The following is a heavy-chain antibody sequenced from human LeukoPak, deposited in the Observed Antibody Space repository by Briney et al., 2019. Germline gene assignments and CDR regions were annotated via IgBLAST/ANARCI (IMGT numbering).Heavy chain of an antibody. CDR3: ARETGTDYFDY. D-gene: IGHD2-8*02. V-gene: IGHV3-33*01. CDR1: GFTFSSYG. Sequence: PGGSLRLSCAASGFTFSSYGMHWGRQGPGQGAEGVAVIWYDGSNKYYADSVKGRFTISRDNSKNTLYLQMNSLRAEDTAVYYCARETGTDYFDYWGQGTLVTVSS. J-gene: IGHJ4*02. CDR2: IWYDGSNK.